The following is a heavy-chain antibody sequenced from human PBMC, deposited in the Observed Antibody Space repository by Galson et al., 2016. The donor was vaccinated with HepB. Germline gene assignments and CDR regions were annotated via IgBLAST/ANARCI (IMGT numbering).Heavy chain of an antibody. CDR3: ASGRGGIAATGNNWFDP. J-gene: IGHJ5*02. CDR1: GYTFISYA. D-gene: IGHD6-13*01. CDR2: INAGNGNT. V-gene: IGHV1-3*01. Sequence: SVKVSCKASGYTFISYAMHWVRQAPGQRLEWMGSINAGNGNTKYSQKFQGRVTITRDTSASTAYMELSSLKSEDTAVYYCASGRGGIAATGNNWFDPWGQGTLVTVSS.